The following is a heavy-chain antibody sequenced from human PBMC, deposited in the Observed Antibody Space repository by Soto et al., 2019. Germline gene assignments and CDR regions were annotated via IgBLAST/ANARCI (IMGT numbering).Heavy chain of an antibody. CDR3: IAGPTRY. J-gene: IGHJ4*02. CDR1: GFTFTNAW. V-gene: IGHV3-15*07. Sequence: EVQLVESGGGLVKPGGSLRLSCAASGFTFTNAWMNWVRQAPGKGLEWVGRIKSKTDGGTTDYAAPVKGRYIISRDDSKNTLYLQMNSLNTEDTAVYYCIAGPTRYWGQGTLVTVSS. CDR2: IKSKTDGGTT. D-gene: IGHD1-1*01.